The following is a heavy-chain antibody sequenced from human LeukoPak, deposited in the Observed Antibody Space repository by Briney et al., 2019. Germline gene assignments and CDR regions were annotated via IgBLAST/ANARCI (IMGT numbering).Heavy chain of an antibody. CDR1: GGSISSSSYY. CDR2: INHSGST. V-gene: IGHV4-39*07. D-gene: IGHD3-22*01. J-gene: IGHJ4*02. Sequence: SETLSLTCTVSGGSISSSSYYWGWIRQPPGKGLEWIGEINHSGSTNYNPSLKSRVTISVDTSKNQFSLKLSSVTAADTAVYYCARSSSGYYNPYYFDYWGQGTLVTVSS. CDR3: ARSSSGYYNPYYFDY.